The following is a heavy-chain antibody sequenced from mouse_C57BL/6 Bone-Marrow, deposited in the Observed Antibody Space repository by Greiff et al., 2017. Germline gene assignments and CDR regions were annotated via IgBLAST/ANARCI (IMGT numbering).Heavy chain of an antibody. CDR1: GYTFTSYW. Sequence: VQLQQPGAELVKPGASVKLSCKASGYTFTSYWMHWVKQRPGQGLEWIGMIHPNSGSTNYNEKFKSKATLTVDKSSSTAYMQLSSLTSEDSAVYYCARVITNYYYAMDYWGQGTSVTVSS. CDR2: IHPNSGST. CDR3: ARVITNYYYAMDY. D-gene: IGHD2-4*01. J-gene: IGHJ4*01. V-gene: IGHV1-64*01.